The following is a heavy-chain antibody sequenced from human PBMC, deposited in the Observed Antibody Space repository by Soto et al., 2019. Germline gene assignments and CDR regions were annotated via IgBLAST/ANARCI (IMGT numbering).Heavy chain of an antibody. J-gene: IGHJ3*02. CDR2: INPNSGGT. Sequence: GASVKVSCKASGYTFTGYYMHWVRQAPGQGLEWMGWINPNSGGTNYAQKFQGWVTMTRDTSISTAYMELSRLRSDDTAVYYCARDRASSSSWANDAFDIWGQGTMVTVSS. D-gene: IGHD6-13*01. V-gene: IGHV1-2*04. CDR1: GYTFTGYY. CDR3: ARDRASSSSWANDAFDI.